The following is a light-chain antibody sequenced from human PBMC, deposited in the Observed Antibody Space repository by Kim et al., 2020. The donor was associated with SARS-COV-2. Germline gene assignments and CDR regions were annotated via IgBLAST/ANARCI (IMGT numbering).Light chain of an antibody. Sequence: EIVLTQSPGTLPLSPGERATLSCRASQSVSSTYLAWYQQKPGQAPRLLIYGASSRATGIPDRFSGSGSGTDFTLTISTLEPEDFAVYYCQQSGSSPWTFGQGTKVDIK. J-gene: IGKJ1*01. V-gene: IGKV3-20*01. CDR3: QQSGSSPWT. CDR1: QSVSSTY. CDR2: GAS.